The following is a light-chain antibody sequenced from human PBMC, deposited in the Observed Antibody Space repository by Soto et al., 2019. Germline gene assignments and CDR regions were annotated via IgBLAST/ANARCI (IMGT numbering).Light chain of an antibody. V-gene: IGKV3-11*01. CDR3: QQRSNWRYT. CDR2: DAS. J-gene: IGKJ2*01. Sequence: EIVLPQSPATLSLSPGERATLSCRASQSISKYLAWYQQKPGQAPRLLIYDASNRASGIPARFSGSGSGTDFTLTISSLEPEDFVLYYCQQRSNWRYTFGQGTKLEIK. CDR1: QSISKY.